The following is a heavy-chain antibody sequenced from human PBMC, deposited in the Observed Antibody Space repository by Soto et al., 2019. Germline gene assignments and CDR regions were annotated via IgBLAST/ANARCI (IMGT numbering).Heavy chain of an antibody. CDR2: IIPILATA. D-gene: IGHD5-12*01. CDR1: GGTFSSSD. J-gene: IGHJ5*02. V-gene: IGHV1-69*01. Sequence: QVQLVQSGAEVKKPGSSVKVSCKASGGTFSSSDISWVRQAPGQGLEWMGDIIPILATANYAQKFQGRVTITADESTSTAYMELRSLRSEDTAVYYCARGWLAESWSGFDPWGQGTLVTVSS. CDR3: ARGWLAESWSGFDP.